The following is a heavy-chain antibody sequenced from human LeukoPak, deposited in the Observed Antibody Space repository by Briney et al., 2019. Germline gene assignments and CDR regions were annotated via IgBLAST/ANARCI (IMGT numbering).Heavy chain of an antibody. CDR3: ARVRSPRSYYYDSSGYYLGLDY. CDR2: INHSGST. CDR1: GGSFSGYY. J-gene: IGHJ4*02. Sequence: SETLSLTCAVYGGSFSGYYWSWIRQPPGKGLEWIGEINHSGSTNYNPSLKSRVTISVDTSKNQFSLKLSSVTAADTAVYYCARVRSPRSYYYDSSGYYLGLDYWGQGTLVTVSS. V-gene: IGHV4-34*01. D-gene: IGHD3-22*01.